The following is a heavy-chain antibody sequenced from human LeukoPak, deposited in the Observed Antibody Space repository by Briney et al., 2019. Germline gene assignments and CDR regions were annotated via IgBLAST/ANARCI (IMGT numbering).Heavy chain of an antibody. CDR3: AKSDYDSSGFDLYYFDY. CDR1: GFTFSTYA. V-gene: IGHV3-23*01. D-gene: IGHD3-22*01. J-gene: IGHJ4*02. CDR2: FSGSGGRT. Sequence: PGGSLRLSCAASGFTFSTYAMSWVRRAPGKGLEWVSGFSGSGGRTYYADSVKGRFTVSRDKSKNTVYLQMSSLRAEDTAVYYCAKSDYDSSGFDLYYFDYWGQGTLVTVSS.